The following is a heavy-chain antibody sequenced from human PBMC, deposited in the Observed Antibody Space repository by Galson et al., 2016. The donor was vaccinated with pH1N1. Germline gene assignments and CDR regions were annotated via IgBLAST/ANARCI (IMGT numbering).Heavy chain of an antibody. V-gene: IGHV3-7*01. J-gene: IGHJ4*02. CDR3: ATEDYYTSLY. CDR2: INQDGSRK. CDR1: GFIFSDYW. D-gene: IGHD1-26*01. Sequence: SLRLSSAASGFIFSDYWMSWVRQAPGKGLEWVAKINQDGSRKYYVDSMKGRCTISRGNAENSLSLQMNSLRVEDTALYYCATEDYYTSLYWGQGILVTVSS.